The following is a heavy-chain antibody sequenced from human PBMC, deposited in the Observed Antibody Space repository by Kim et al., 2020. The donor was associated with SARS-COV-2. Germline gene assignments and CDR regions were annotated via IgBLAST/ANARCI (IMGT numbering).Heavy chain of an antibody. Sequence: ASVKVSCKVSGYTLTELSMHWVRQAPGKGLEWMGGFDPEDGETIYAQKFRGRVTMTEDTSTDTAYMELSSLRSEDTAVYYCATRPIVVVVAATRYFDYWGQGTLVTVSS. D-gene: IGHD2-15*01. J-gene: IGHJ4*02. V-gene: IGHV1-24*01. CDR2: FDPEDGET. CDR1: GYTLTELS. CDR3: ATRPIVVVVAATRYFDY.